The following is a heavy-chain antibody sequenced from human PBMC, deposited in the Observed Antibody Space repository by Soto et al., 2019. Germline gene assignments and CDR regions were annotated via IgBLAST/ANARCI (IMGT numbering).Heavy chain of an antibody. CDR3: ARDPYATVVKGYFDY. V-gene: IGHV3-33*08. CDR2: IWYDGSKK. CDR1: GFTFSNYA. D-gene: IGHD4-17*01. Sequence: PGGSLRLSCAASGFTFSNYAMHWVRQAPGKGLEWVAVIWYDGSKKFYADSVKGRFTISRDNSKNTLYLQMNSLRAEDTAVYYCARDPYATVVKGYFDYWGQGTLVTVSS. J-gene: IGHJ4*02.